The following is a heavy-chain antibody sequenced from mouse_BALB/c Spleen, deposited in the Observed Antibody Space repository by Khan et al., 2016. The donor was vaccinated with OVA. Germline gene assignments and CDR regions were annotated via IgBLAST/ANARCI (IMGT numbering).Heavy chain of an antibody. D-gene: IGHD1-2*01. V-gene: IGHV2-6-7*01. J-gene: IGHJ3*01. Sequence: QVQLKQSGPGLVAPPQSLSITCTVSGFSLTGYGVNWVRQPPGKGLEWLGMIWSDGSTDYNSALKSRLSISKDNSKSQVFLKMNSLQTDDTARYYCARELRLGGFAYWGQGTLVTVSA. CDR2: IWSDGST. CDR1: GFSLTGYG. CDR3: ARELRLGGFAY.